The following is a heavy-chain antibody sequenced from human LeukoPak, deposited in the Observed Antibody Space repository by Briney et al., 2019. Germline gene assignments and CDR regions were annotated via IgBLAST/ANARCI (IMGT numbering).Heavy chain of an antibody. CDR3: ARLTMWGRRRNYYMDV. CDR2: IHYTGST. D-gene: IGHD3-10*02. J-gene: IGHJ6*03. CDR1: GGSISSYY. V-gene: IGHV4-59*12. Sequence: SETLSLTCTVSGGSISSYYWSWIRQSPGKGLECIGYIHYTGSTNYNPSLKSRVTVSVDTSKNQFSLKLSSVTAADTAVYYCARLTMWGRRRNYYMDVWGKGTTVTISS.